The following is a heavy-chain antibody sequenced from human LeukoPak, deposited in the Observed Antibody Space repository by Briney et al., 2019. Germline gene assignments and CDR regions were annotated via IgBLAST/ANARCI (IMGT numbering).Heavy chain of an antibody. Sequence: SVKVSCKASGGTFSSYAISWVRQAPGQGLEWMGGIIPIFGTANYAQKFQGRVTITTDESTSTAYMELSSLRSEDTAVYYCARRFEGRRYKYNYYYYMDVWGKGTTVTVSS. CDR3: ARRFEGRRYKYNYYYYMDV. J-gene: IGHJ6*03. D-gene: IGHD5-12*01. CDR1: GGTFSSYA. V-gene: IGHV1-69*05. CDR2: IIPIFGTA.